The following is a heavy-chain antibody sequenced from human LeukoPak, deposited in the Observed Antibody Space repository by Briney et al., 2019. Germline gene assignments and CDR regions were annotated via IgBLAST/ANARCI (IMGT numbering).Heavy chain of an antibody. Sequence: ASVKVSCKASGYTFTSYYMHWVRQAPGQGLEWMGIINTSGGSTSYAQKFQGRVTMTRDTSTSTVYMELSSLRSEDTAVYYCARGPTLDSSGWYLEIDYWGQGTLVTVSS. D-gene: IGHD6-19*01. CDR1: GYTFTSYY. V-gene: IGHV1-46*01. CDR3: ARGPTLDSSGWYLEIDY. CDR2: INTSGGST. J-gene: IGHJ4*02.